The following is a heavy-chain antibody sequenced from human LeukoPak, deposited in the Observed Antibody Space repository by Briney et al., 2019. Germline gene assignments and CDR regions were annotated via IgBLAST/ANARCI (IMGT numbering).Heavy chain of an antibody. Sequence: PSETLSLTCTVSGGSISSYYWSWIRQPPGKGLEWIGYIYYSGSTNYNPSLKSRVTISVDTSKNQFSLKLSSVTAADTAVYYCASSITIFGVVTYFDYWGQGTLFTVSS. CDR2: IYYSGST. CDR3: ASSITIFGVVTYFDY. D-gene: IGHD3-3*01. J-gene: IGHJ4*02. CDR1: GGSISSYY. V-gene: IGHV4-59*01.